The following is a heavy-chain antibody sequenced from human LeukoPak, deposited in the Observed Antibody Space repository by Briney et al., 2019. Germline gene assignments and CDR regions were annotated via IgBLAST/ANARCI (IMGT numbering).Heavy chain of an antibody. CDR1: GGSISSGGYY. CDR2: IYYSGST. CDR3: ASPPYSSGWYYFDY. D-gene: IGHD6-19*01. J-gene: IGHJ4*02. V-gene: IGHV4-31*03. Sequence: SQTLSLTCTVSGGSISSGGYYWSWIRQHPGKGLEWIGYIYYSGSTYYNPSLKSRVTISVDTSKNQFSLKLSSVTAADTAVYYCASPPYSSGWYYFDYWGQGTLVTVSS.